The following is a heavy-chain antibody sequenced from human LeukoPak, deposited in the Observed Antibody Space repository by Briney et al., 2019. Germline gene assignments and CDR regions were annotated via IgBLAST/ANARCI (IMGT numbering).Heavy chain of an antibody. Sequence: ASVKVSCKASGYTFTSYGISWVRPAPGQGLEWMGWISAYNGNTNYAQKLQGRVTMTTDTSTSTAYMELRSLRSDDTAVYYCASGIMVTGFFDYWGQGTLVTVSS. V-gene: IGHV1-18*01. D-gene: IGHD3-16*01. CDR3: ASGIMVTGFFDY. CDR2: ISAYNGNT. J-gene: IGHJ4*02. CDR1: GYTFTSYG.